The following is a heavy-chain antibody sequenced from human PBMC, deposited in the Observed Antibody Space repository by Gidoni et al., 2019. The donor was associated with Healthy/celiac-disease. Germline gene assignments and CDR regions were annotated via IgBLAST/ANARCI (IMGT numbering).Heavy chain of an antibody. Sequence: QVQLQESGPGTVKPSHTLTPTCTFSGGSIISGGYYCSWTRRPPGEGLEWIGYIYSRGSTYYNPSLKSRVTISVDTSKNQFSLKLSSVTAADTAVYYCASFAYSYWWFDPWGQGTLVTVSS. CDR3: ASFAYSYWWFDP. CDR1: GGSIISGGYY. V-gene: IGHV4-31*03. D-gene: IGHD5-18*01. J-gene: IGHJ5*02. CDR2: IYSRGST.